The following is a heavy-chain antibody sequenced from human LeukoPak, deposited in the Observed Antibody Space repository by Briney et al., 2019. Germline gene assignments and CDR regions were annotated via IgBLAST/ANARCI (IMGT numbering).Heavy chain of an antibody. CDR1: GGSISSYY. D-gene: IGHD3-16*01. V-gene: IGHV4-59*01. J-gene: IGHJ2*01. CDR2: IYYSGST. Sequence: SETLSLTCTVSGGSISSYYWSWIRQPPGKGLEWIGYIYYSGSTKYNPSLKSRVTISVDTSKNQFSLNLSSVTAADTAVYYCARRGGLNRGYWYFDLWGRGTLVTVSS. CDR3: ARRGGLNRGYWYFDL.